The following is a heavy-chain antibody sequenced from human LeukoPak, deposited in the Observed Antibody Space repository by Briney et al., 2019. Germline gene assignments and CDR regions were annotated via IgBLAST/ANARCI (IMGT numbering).Heavy chain of an antibody. J-gene: IGHJ4*02. V-gene: IGHV4-39*01. D-gene: IGHD4-17*01. CDR3: ATDYGDSTDY. CDR1: GGSISSSSYY. CDR2: IYYSGST. Sequence: PSETLSLTRTVSGGSISSSSYYWGWIRQPPGKGLEWIGSIYYSGSTYYNPSLKSRVTISVDTSKNQFSLKLSSVTAADTAVYYCATDYGDSTDYWGQGTLVTVSS.